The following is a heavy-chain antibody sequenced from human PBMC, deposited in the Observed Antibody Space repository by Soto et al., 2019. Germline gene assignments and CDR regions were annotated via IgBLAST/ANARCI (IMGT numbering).Heavy chain of an antibody. CDR3: AARWWLDKYYFDY. D-gene: IGHD2-15*01. V-gene: IGHV4-59*08. CDR1: GGSISSYY. Sequence: SEKLSLTCTVSGGSISSYYWSWIRQPPGKGLEWIGYIYYSGSTNYNPSLKSRVTISVDTSKNQFSLKLSSVTAADTAVYYCAARWWLDKYYFDYCGQGTLVTGSS. J-gene: IGHJ4*02. CDR2: IYYSGST.